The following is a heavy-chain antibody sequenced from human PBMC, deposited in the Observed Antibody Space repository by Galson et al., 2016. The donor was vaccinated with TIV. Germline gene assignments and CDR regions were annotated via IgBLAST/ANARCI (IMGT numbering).Heavy chain of an antibody. Sequence: SVKVSCKASGYTFSRYGITWVRQAPGQGLEWMGWISVYNGNTKYAQNIQGRGTMTTDTSTTTAYMELRSLRSDETAIYYCARHGEMSTITYSYKYGLDVWGQGTTVTVYS. V-gene: IGHV1-18*04. CDR1: GYTFSRYG. J-gene: IGHJ6*02. CDR3: ARHGEMSTITYSYKYGLDV. CDR2: ISVYNGNT. D-gene: IGHD5-24*01.